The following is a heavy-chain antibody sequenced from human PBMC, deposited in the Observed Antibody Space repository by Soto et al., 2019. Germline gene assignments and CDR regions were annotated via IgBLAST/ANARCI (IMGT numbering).Heavy chain of an antibody. V-gene: IGHV4-4*02. J-gene: IGHJ4*02. D-gene: IGHD5-12*01. CDR3: ARETGPFDSGYDVGVLDY. CDR1: CDSINSSHW. Sequence: SETLSLTCAVSCDSINSSHWWNWVRQPPEKGLEWIGQISHSGSTNYNPSLTSRVTISVDKSTSTAYMELSSLRSEDTAVYYCARETGPFDSGYDVGVLDYWGQGTLVTVSS. CDR2: ISHSGST.